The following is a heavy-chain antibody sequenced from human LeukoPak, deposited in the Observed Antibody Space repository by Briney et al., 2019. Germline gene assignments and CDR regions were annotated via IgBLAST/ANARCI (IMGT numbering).Heavy chain of an antibody. CDR1: GFTVSSNY. CDR2: IYTGGST. J-gene: IGHJ4*02. D-gene: IGHD6-13*01. Sequence: PGGSLRLSCAVSGFTVSSNYMSWVRQAPGKGLEWVSVIYTGGSTYYADSVKGRFTVSRDNSKNTLYLQMNSLRAEDTAVYYCARDRNAAATDYWGQGNLVTVSS. V-gene: IGHV3-66*01. CDR3: ARDRNAAATDY.